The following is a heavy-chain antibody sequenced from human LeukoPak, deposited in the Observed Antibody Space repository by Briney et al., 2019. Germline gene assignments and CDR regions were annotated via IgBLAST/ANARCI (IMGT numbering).Heavy chain of an antibody. CDR1: GFTFSSYA. V-gene: IGHV3-30-3*01. CDR3: ASGSYQGFDY. Sequence: GGSLRLSCAASGFTFSSYAMHWVRQAPGKGLEWVAVITYDGSNKYYADSVKGRFTISRDNSKNTLYLQMNSLRAEDTAVYYCASGSYQGFDYWGQGTLVTVSS. J-gene: IGHJ4*02. CDR2: ITYDGSNK. D-gene: IGHD1-26*01.